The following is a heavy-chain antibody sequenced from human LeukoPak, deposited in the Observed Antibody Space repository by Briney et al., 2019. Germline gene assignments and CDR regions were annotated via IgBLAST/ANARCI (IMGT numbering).Heavy chain of an antibody. J-gene: IGHJ4*02. Sequence: SETLTLTRTVSGGSISTYFWSWIRQPPGKRLEWIGHVYFSGSTNYNPSLESRVTISVDTSKNQFSLKLSSVTAADTAVYYCARTYSGRSYYFDCWGQGTLVTVSS. V-gene: IGHV4-59*01. D-gene: IGHD1-26*01. CDR2: VYFSGST. CDR1: GGSISTYF. CDR3: ARTYSGRSYYFDC.